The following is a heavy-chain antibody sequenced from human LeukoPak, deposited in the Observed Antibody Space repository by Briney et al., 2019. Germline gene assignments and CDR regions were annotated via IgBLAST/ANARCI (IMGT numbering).Heavy chain of an antibody. V-gene: IGHV3-23*01. CDR2: INNSGGST. D-gene: IGHD6-13*01. CDR3: AKSDTPWGSWYYFDY. Sequence: PGGTLRLSCAASGFTFSSYGMSWVRQAPGKGLEWVSSINNSGGSTYSADSVKGRFTISRDNSKNTLYLQMNSLRAEDTAVYYCAKSDTPWGSWYYFDYWGQGTLVTVSS. J-gene: IGHJ4*02. CDR1: GFTFSSYG.